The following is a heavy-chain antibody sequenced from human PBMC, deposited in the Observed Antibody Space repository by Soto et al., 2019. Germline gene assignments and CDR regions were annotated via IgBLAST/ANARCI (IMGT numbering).Heavy chain of an antibody. CDR1: GFTFHGST. CDR2: ISIKPNNYAT. V-gene: IGHV3-73*01. Sequence: PGESLKISCVGSGFTFHGSTMHWVRQASGKGLEWIGLISIKPNNYATVYAASVTGRFTISRDNSRDTLCLQMNNLRAEDTAVYYCAKGTVGSTLQPYYFDFWGQGTLVTVSS. D-gene: IGHD6-13*01. CDR3: AKGTVGSTLQPYYFDF. J-gene: IGHJ4*02.